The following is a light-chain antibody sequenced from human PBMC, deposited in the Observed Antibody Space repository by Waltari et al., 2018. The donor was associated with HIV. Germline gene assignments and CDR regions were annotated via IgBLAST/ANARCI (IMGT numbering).Light chain of an antibody. J-gene: IGLJ2*01. Sequence: SALTQPASVSGSPGQSIVLPCTGSSSDIGYYDYVSWYQQYPGQPPKALIYEVTSRPSGTSSRFSRSKSATTAFLAISKLQTDDEADDFCSAYTRRGTVVFGGGTRLTVL. CDR3: SAYTRRGTVV. CDR2: EVT. CDR1: SSDIGYYDY. V-gene: IGLV2-14*01.